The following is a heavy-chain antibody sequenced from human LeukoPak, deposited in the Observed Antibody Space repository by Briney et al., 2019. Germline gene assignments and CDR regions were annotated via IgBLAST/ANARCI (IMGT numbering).Heavy chain of an antibody. CDR1: GFTFSSYA. CDR3: ARGIAVAGTSLYYFDY. D-gene: IGHD6-19*01. J-gene: IGHJ4*02. CDR2: ISYDGSNK. V-gene: IGHV3-30-3*01. Sequence: PGGSLRLSCAASGFTFSSYAMHWVRQAPGKGLEWVAVISYDGSNKYYADSVKGRFTISRDNSKNTLYLQMNSLRPEDTAVYYCARGIAVAGTSLYYFDYWGQGTLVTVSS.